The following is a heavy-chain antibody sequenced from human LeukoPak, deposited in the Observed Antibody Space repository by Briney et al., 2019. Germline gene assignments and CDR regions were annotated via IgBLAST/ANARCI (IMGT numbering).Heavy chain of an antibody. Sequence: GGSLRLSCAASGFTFSSYWMHWVRHAPGKGLVWVSRINSDGSSTSYADSVKGRFTISRDNSKNMLYLQLNNLRVEDTAIYYCVPGLGYCSSTNCPFTNWGQGTLVTVSS. D-gene: IGHD2-2*01. V-gene: IGHV3-74*01. CDR3: VPGLGYCSSTNCPFTN. CDR2: INSDGSST. J-gene: IGHJ4*02. CDR1: GFTFSSYW.